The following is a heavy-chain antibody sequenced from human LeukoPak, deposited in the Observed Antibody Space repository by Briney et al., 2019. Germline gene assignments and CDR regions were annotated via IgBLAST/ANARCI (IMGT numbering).Heavy chain of an antibody. D-gene: IGHD2-2*02. CDR1: GYTFTGYY. CDR2: INPNSGGT. Sequence: GASVKVSCKASGYTFTGYYMHWVRQAPGQGLEWMGWINPNSGGTNYAQKFQGRVTMTRDTSISTAYMELSRLRSDDTAVYYCARDRDCSSTSCYMDAFDIWGQGTMVTVSS. CDR3: ARDRDCSSTSCYMDAFDI. J-gene: IGHJ3*02. V-gene: IGHV1-2*02.